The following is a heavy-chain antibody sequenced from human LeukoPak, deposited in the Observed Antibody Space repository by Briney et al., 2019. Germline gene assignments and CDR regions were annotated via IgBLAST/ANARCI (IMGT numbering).Heavy chain of an antibody. V-gene: IGHV4-34*01. CDR3: ARGVPAASNFDI. CDR2: INHSGST. Sequence: SETLSLTCAVYGGSFSGYYWSWIRQPPGKGLEWIGEINHSGSTNYNPSLKSRGTISVDTSKNQFSLKLSSVTAADTAVYYCARGVPAASNFDIWGRGTLVTVSA. J-gene: IGHJ2*01. CDR1: GGSFSGYY. D-gene: IGHD2-2*01.